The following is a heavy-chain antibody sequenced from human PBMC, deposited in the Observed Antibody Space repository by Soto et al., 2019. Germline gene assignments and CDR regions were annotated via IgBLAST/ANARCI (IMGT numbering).Heavy chain of an antibody. CDR2: IYYSGST. D-gene: IGHD3-16*01. Sequence: SETLSLTCTVSGGSISSRSSYWGRIRQPPGKGLEWIGSIYYSGSTYYNPSLKSRVTISVDTSKDQFSLKLSSVTAADTAVYYCARIWGDYYYYYGMDVWGQGTTVTVSS. V-gene: IGHV4-39*01. J-gene: IGHJ6*02. CDR1: GGSISSRSSY. CDR3: ARIWGDYYYYYGMDV.